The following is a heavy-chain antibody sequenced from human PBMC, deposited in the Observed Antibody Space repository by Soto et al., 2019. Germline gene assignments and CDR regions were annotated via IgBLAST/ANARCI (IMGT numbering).Heavy chain of an antibody. Sequence: SETLTLTCAVYGGSFSAYDWSWIRQPPGKALEWMGAINLSGSTNYNPSLKSRVTISVDTSKNQISLKLSSVTAADTAVYYCAREKSYDSSGYYFLWGQGTLVTVSS. J-gene: IGHJ4*02. CDR1: GGSFSAYD. V-gene: IGHV4-34*01. CDR2: INLSGST. D-gene: IGHD3-22*01. CDR3: AREKSYDSSGYYFL.